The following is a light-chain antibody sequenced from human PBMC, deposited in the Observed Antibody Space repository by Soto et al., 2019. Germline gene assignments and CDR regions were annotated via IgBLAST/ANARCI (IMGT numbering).Light chain of an antibody. CDR1: QTINTY. CDR3: QESYSTPFT. V-gene: IGKV1-39*01. CDR2: AAS. J-gene: IGKJ3*01. Sequence: DLQMTQSPSSLSASVGDRATITCRASQTINTYLNWYQQKPGKAPELLIYAASNLQNGVPSRFSGSGAGTDFTLAISMLQRGDFATYYFQESYSTPFTFGPGTKVDIK.